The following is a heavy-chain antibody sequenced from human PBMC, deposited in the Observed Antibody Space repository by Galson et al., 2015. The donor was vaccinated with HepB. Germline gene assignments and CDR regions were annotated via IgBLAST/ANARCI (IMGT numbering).Heavy chain of an antibody. Sequence: SLRLSCAASGFTFSSYAMHWVRQAPGKGLEWVAVISYDGSNKYYADSVKGRFTISRDNSKNTLYLQMNSLRAEDTAVYYCANYKTDDYGDYFDYWGQGTLVTVSS. J-gene: IGHJ4*02. CDR3: ANYKTDDYGDYFDY. V-gene: IGHV3-30*04. CDR2: ISYDGSNK. CDR1: GFTFSSYA. D-gene: IGHD4-17*01.